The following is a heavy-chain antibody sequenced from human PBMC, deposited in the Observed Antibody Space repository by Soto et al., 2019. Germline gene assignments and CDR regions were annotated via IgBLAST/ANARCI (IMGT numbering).Heavy chain of an antibody. D-gene: IGHD3-22*01. Sequence: ASVKVSCKASGYTFTSYGISWVRQAPGQGLEWMGWISAYNGNTNYAQKLQGRVTMTTDTSTSTAYMELRSLRSDDTAVYYCARDKRYYYDSSGYYNFYYYYGMDVWGQGTTVTVS. V-gene: IGHV1-18*04. CDR2: ISAYNGNT. CDR3: ARDKRYYYDSSGYYNFYYYYGMDV. J-gene: IGHJ6*02. CDR1: GYTFTSYG.